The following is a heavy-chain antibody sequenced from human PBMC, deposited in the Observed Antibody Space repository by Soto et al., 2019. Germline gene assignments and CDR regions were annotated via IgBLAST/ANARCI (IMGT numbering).Heavy chain of an antibody. V-gene: IGHV3-30-3*01. CDR1: GFTFSSYA. CDR3: ARDNYSSGWYVFDY. Sequence: QVQLVESGGGVVQPGRSLRLSCAASGFTFSSYAMHWVRQAPGKGLEWGAVISYDGSNKYYADSVKGRFTISRDNSKNTLYLQMNSLRAEDTAVYYCARDNYSSGWYVFDYWGQGTLVTVSS. CDR2: ISYDGSNK. J-gene: IGHJ4*02. D-gene: IGHD6-19*01.